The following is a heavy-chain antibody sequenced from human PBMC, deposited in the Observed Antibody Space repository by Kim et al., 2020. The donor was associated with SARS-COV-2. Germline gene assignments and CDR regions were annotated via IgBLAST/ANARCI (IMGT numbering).Heavy chain of an antibody. CDR3: ARDRAGDV. CDR1: GAPISDYD. Sequence: SETLSLTCTVSGAPISDYDWSWIRQSPGKRLEWIGYIYYTGSTNYNPSLKSRVSISVDSSKNQFSLQLSSVTAADTAIYYCARDRAGDVWGQGPTVTVSS. V-gene: IGHV4-59*13. D-gene: IGHD6-19*01. J-gene: IGHJ6*02. CDR2: IYYTGST.